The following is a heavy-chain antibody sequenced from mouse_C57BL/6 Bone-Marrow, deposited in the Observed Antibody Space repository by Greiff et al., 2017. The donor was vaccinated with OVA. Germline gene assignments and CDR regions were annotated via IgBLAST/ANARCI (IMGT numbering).Heavy chain of an antibody. CDR1: GFNIKNTY. V-gene: IGHV14-3*01. D-gene: IGHD2-4*01. CDR3: ARIYYDYDVEFDY. CDR2: IAPANGNT. Sequence: VQLQQSVAELVRPGASVKLSCTASGFNIKNTYMHWVKQRPEQGLEWIGRIAPANGNTKYAPKFQGKATITADTSSHTAYLQLSSLTSEDTAIYYCARIYYDYDVEFDYWGQGTTLTVSS. J-gene: IGHJ2*01.